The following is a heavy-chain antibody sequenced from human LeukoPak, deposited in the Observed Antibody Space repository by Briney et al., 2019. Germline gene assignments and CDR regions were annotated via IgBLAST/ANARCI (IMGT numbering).Heavy chain of an antibody. CDR3: ARDLDVVVPAADAFDI. CDR2: ISNSSSYI. D-gene: IGHD2-2*01. V-gene: IGHV3-21*01. Sequence: GGSLRLSCAASGFTFSSYSMNWVRQAPGKGLEWVASISNSSSYIYYADSVKGRFTISRDNAKNSLYLQMNSLRAEDTAAYYCARDLDVVVPAADAFDIWGQGTMVTVSS. J-gene: IGHJ3*02. CDR1: GFTFSSYS.